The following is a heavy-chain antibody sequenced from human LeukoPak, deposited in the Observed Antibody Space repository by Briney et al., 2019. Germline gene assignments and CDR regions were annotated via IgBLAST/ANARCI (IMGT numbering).Heavy chain of an antibody. CDR1: GYSFTSYW. V-gene: IGHV5-51*01. J-gene: IGHJ4*02. D-gene: IGHD4-17*01. Sequence: GGSLKISCKGSGYSFTSYWHCWVRQITRERMERMGIIYPGDSHTRYSPSFQGQVTISADKSISTAYLQWSSLKASDTAMYYCARGGGDYAADYWGQGTLVTVSS. CDR3: ARGGGDYAADY. CDR2: IYPGDSHT.